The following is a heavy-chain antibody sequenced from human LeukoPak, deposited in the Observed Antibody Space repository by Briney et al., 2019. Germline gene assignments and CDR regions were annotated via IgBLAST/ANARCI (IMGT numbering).Heavy chain of an antibody. CDR3: ARGDILTDAFDI. V-gene: IGHV3-21*01. D-gene: IGHD3-9*01. Sequence: PGGSLRLSSAASGFTFSSYSMNWVRQAPGKGLEWVSSISSSSSYIYYADSVKGRFTISRDNAKNSLYLQMNSLRAEDTAVYYCARGDILTDAFDIWGQGTMVTVSS. CDR1: GFTFSSYS. J-gene: IGHJ3*02. CDR2: ISSSSSYI.